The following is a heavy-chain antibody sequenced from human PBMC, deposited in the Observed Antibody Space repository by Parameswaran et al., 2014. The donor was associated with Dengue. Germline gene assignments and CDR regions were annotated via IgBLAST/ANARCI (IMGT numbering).Heavy chain of an antibody. J-gene: IGHJ4*02. CDR3: ARQPPDYPDHIDY. Sequence: KWIRQPPGKGLEWLSYISDTTSTIYYADSVKGRFTISRDNAKNSLYLQMNSLRAEDTAVYYCARQPPDYPDHIDYWGQGTLVTVSS. V-gene: IGHV3-48*01. CDR2: ISDTTSTI. D-gene: IGHD4-11*01.